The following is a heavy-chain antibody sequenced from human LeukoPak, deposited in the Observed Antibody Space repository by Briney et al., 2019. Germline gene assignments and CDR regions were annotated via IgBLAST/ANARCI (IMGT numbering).Heavy chain of an antibody. CDR1: GFTFSSYA. D-gene: IGHD6-19*01. J-gene: IGHJ4*02. CDR2: ISGSGGST. CDR3: ARAGGWFDYFDY. V-gene: IGHV3-23*01. Sequence: GGSLRLSCAASGFTFSSYAMSWVRQAPGKGLEWVSAISGSGGSTYYADSVKGRFTISRDNAKNSLYLQMNSLRAEDTAVYYCARAGGWFDYFDYWGQGTLVTVSS.